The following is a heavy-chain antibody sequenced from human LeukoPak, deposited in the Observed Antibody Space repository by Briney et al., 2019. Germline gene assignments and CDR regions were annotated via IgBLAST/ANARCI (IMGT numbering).Heavy chain of an antibody. CDR1: GFTFHDYA. Sequence: GGSLRLSCAASGFTFHDYAMHWVRQAPGKGLEWVSGIRWNSGGIAYADSVKGRFTISRDNAKNSLYLQMNSLRAEDTALYYCANGDDSSGYYYSWTYWGQGTLVTVSP. D-gene: IGHD3-22*01. J-gene: IGHJ4*02. CDR3: ANGDDSSGYYYSWTY. CDR2: IRWNSGGI. V-gene: IGHV3-9*01.